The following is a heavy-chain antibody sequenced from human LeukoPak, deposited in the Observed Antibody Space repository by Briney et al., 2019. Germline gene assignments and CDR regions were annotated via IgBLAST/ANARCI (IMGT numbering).Heavy chain of an antibody. D-gene: IGHD3-22*01. CDR2: IYYSGST. CDR1: GGSISSSSYY. J-gene: IGHJ3*02. V-gene: IGHV4-39*01. Sequence: PSETLSLTCTVSGGSISSSSYYWGWIRQPPGKGLEWIGSIYYSGSTYYNPSLKSRVTISVDTSKNQFSLKLSSVTAADTAVYYCARHEPRGYYDSSGPSGAFDIWGQGTMVTVSS. CDR3: ARHEPRGYYDSSGPSGAFDI.